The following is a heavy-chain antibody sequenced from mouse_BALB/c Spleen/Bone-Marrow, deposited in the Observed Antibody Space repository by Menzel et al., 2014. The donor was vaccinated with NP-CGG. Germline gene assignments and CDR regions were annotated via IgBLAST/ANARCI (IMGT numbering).Heavy chain of an antibody. CDR1: GFTFTDYC. V-gene: IGHV7-3*02. CDR3: ARDMGGILFDS. D-gene: IGHD4-1*01. J-gene: IGHJ2*01. Sequence: EVHLVESGGGLVQPEGSLRLSCATSGFTFTDYCMNWVRQPPGKALEWLGFIRNKAYGYTTEYSASVKGRFTISRDNSQGILYLQMNSLRAEDSATYYCARDMGGILFDSWGQGTTLTVSS. CDR2: IRNKAYGYTT.